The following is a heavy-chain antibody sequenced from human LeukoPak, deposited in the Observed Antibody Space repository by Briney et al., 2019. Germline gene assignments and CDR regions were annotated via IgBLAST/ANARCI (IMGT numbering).Heavy chain of an antibody. V-gene: IGHV5-51*01. J-gene: IGHJ6*03. CDR1: GYSFTSYW. CDR3: ARHSGFSSWYVSYMDV. Sequence: GESLKISCKCSGYSFTSYWIGWVRQMPGKGLEWMGIIYPGDSDTRYSPSFQGQVTISADQSISTAYLQWSSLKASDNAMYYCARHSGFSSWYVSYMDVWGKGTTVTVSS. CDR2: IYPGDSDT. D-gene: IGHD6-13*01.